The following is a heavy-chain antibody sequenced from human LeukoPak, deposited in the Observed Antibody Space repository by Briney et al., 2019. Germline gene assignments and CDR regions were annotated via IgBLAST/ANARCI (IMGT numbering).Heavy chain of an antibody. J-gene: IGHJ4*02. V-gene: IGHV3-21*01. Sequence: GGGLRLSCAASGDTFSSYSMNWVREAPGEGVEWVSSTSISSNYICYTYSVECLFAVSRVNAKNSLYLQINSLRAEDTAVYYWSGEVYYILSGPQGGFDYWGQGTLVTVSS. CDR3: SGEVYYILSGPQGGFDY. D-gene: IGHD3-9*01. CDR1: GDTFSSYS. CDR2: TSISSNYI.